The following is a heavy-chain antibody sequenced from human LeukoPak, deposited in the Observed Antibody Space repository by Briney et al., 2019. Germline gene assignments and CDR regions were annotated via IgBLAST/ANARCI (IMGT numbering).Heavy chain of an antibody. CDR2: IYYSGST. CDR3: ARDIGSGWYSGFDY. Sequence: PSETLSLTCTVSGGSISSYYWSWIRQPPGKGLEWIGYIYYSGSTNYNPSLKSRVTISVDTSKNQFSLKLSSVTAADTAVYYCARDIGSGWYSGFDYWGQGTLVTVSS. D-gene: IGHD6-19*01. CDR1: GGSISSYY. V-gene: IGHV4-59*01. J-gene: IGHJ4*02.